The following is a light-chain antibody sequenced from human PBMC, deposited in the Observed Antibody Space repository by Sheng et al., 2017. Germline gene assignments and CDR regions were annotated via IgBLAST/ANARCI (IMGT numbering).Light chain of an antibody. CDR1: QSVGSN. CDR2: GSS. Sequence: EIVVTQSPATLSVSPGERAALSCRASQSVGSNLAWYQQKPGQAPRLLISGSSTRATGIPAKFNGSGSGTEFTLTISSLQSEDFAVYYCQQLNSYPLTFGGGTKVEIK. V-gene: IGKV3-15*01. CDR3: QQLNSYPLT. J-gene: IGKJ4*01.